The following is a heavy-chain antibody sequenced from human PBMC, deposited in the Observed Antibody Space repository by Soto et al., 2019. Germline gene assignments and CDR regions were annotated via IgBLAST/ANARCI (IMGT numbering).Heavy chain of an antibody. J-gene: IGHJ4*02. Sequence: QVQLVESGGGVVQPGRSLRLSWAASGFTFSSYAMHVVRQAPGKGLAWVAVISYDGSNKSYADSVKGRFTISRDNSKITLYLQMSRLRAEDTAVYYCASPSREQQLVFYSDYWGQGTLVTVSS. D-gene: IGHD6-13*01. CDR2: ISYDGSNK. V-gene: IGHV3-30-3*01. CDR3: ASPSREQQLVFYSDY. CDR1: GFTFSSYA.